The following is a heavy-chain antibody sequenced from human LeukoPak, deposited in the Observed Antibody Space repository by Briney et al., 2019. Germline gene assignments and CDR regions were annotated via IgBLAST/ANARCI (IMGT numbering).Heavy chain of an antibody. V-gene: IGHV4-39*02. Sequence: SETLSLTCTVSGGSIRSSYYYWGWIRQPPGKGLEWIGSIYDSGSTYYNPSLKSRVTISVDTSKNQFSLKLNSVTAADTAVYYCARDLAVAGFDYWGQGTLVTVSS. CDR3: ARDLAVAGFDY. D-gene: IGHD6-19*01. CDR2: IYDSGST. CDR1: GGSIRSSYYY. J-gene: IGHJ4*02.